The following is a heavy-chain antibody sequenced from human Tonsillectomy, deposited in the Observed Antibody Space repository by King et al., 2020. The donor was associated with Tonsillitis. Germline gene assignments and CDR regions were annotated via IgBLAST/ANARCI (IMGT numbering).Heavy chain of an antibody. Sequence: VQLVESGGGVVQPGRSLRLSCAASGFTFSSYGMHWVRQAPGKGLQWVAVIWYNGSNKYYADSVKGRFTISRDNSQNTLYLQMNSLRAEDAAVYYCAGDGLNYYYMDVWGKGTTVTVSS. J-gene: IGHJ6*03. CDR3: AGDGLNYYYMDV. V-gene: IGHV3-33*08. CDR1: GFTFSSYG. CDR2: IWYNGSNK.